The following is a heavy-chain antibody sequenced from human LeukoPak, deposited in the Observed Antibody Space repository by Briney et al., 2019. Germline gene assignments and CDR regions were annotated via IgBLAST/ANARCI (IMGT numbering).Heavy chain of an antibody. CDR3: ASLYGSGNAFDI. Sequence: SVKVSCKASGYTFTSYGISWVRQAPGQGLECMGWISAYNGNTNYAQKLQGRVTMTTDTSTSTAYMELRSLRSDDTAVYYCASLYGSGNAFDIWGQGTMVTVSS. CDR2: ISAYNGNT. V-gene: IGHV1-18*01. D-gene: IGHD3-10*01. CDR1: GYTFTSYG. J-gene: IGHJ3*02.